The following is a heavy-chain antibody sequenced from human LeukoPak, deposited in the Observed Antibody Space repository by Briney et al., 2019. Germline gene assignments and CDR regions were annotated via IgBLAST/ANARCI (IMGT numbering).Heavy chain of an antibody. D-gene: IGHD6-19*01. Sequence: SETLSLTCAVYGGSLSGYYWSWIRQPPGKGLEWIGEINHSGSTNYNPSLKSRVTISVDTSKNQFPLKLSSVTAADTAVYYCAGSQWLAPPHLFQHWGQGTLVTVSS. V-gene: IGHV4-34*01. J-gene: IGHJ1*01. CDR3: AGSQWLAPPHLFQH. CDR1: GGSLSGYY. CDR2: INHSGST.